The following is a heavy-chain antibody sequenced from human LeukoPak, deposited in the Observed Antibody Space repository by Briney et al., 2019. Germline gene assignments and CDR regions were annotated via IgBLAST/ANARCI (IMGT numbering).Heavy chain of an antibody. J-gene: IGHJ4*02. V-gene: IGHV4-34*01. CDR3: ARRVVVRAFDY. D-gene: IGHD3-10*01. Sequence: SETLSLTCAVYGGSFSGYYWSWIRQPPGKGLEWIGEINHSGSTNYNPSLKSRVTISVDTSKNQFSLKLSSVTAADTAVYYCARRVVVRAFDYWGQGTLVTVSS. CDR2: INHSGST. CDR1: GGSFSGYY.